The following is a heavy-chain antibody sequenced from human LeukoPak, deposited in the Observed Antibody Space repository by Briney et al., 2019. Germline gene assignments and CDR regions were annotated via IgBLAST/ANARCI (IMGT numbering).Heavy chain of an antibody. Sequence: GGSLRPSCAASGFTFSRYAMTWVRQAPGKGLEWVSSITSRDGRTSYTDSVKGRFTVSRDNSKKTLYLQMNSLRDEDTAVYYCAKDPNGDYVGAFDFWGQGTLVTVSS. D-gene: IGHD4-17*01. CDR3: AKDPNGDYVGAFDF. J-gene: IGHJ3*01. V-gene: IGHV3-23*01. CDR1: GFTFSRYA. CDR2: ITSRDGRT.